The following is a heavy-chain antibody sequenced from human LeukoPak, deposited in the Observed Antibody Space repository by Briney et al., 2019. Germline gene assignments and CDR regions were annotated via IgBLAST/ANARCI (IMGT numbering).Heavy chain of an antibody. CDR3: ARLDDSSGYYSHFDY. Sequence: GESLKISCKGSGYSFTSYWIGWVRQMPGKGLEWMGIIYPGDSDTRYSPSFQGQVTISADKSIGTAYLQWSSLKASDTAMYYCARLDDSSGYYSHFDYWGQGTLVTVSS. J-gene: IGHJ4*02. CDR2: IYPGDSDT. CDR1: GYSFTSYW. V-gene: IGHV5-51*01. D-gene: IGHD3-22*01.